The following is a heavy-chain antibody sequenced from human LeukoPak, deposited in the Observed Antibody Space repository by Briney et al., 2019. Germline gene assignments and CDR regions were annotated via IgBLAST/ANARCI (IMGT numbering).Heavy chain of an antibody. CDR1: GGSFSGYY. V-gene: IGHV4-34*01. CDR2: INHSGST. D-gene: IGHD2-2*02. Sequence: SETLSLACAVYGGSFSGYYWSWIRQPPGKGLEWIGEINHSGSTNYNPSLKSRVTISVDTSKNQFSLKLSSVTAADTAVYYCARGRYCSSTSCYSHYYYYGMDVWGQGTTVTVSS. CDR3: ARGRYCSSTSCYSHYYYYGMDV. J-gene: IGHJ6*02.